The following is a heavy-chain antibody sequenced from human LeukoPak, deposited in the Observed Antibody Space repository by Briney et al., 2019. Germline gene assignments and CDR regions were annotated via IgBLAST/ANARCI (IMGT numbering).Heavy chain of an antibody. J-gene: IGHJ4*02. CDR1: GGTFSSYA. V-gene: IGHV1-46*01. D-gene: IGHD3-22*01. CDR3: ARTLDSTAVVDY. Sequence: ASVTVSCKASGGTFSSYAISWVRQAPGQGLEWMGIINPSGGSTSYAQKFQGRVTMTRDTSTSTVYMELSSLRSEDTAVYYCARTLDSTAVVDYWGQGTLVTVSS. CDR2: INPSGGST.